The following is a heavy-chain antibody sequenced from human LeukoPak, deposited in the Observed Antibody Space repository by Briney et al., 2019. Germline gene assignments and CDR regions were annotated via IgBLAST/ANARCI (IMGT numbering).Heavy chain of an antibody. CDR1: GGSISSYY. D-gene: IGHD3-10*01. V-gene: IGHV4-59*01. J-gene: IGHJ4*02. CDR2: IYYSGST. CDR3: ASWGSGSSDY. Sequence: SETLSFTCTVSGGSISSYYWSWIRQPPGKGLEWIGYIYYSGSTNYNPSLKSRVTISVDTSKNQFSLKLSSVTAADTAVYYCASWGSGSSDYWGQGTLVTVSS.